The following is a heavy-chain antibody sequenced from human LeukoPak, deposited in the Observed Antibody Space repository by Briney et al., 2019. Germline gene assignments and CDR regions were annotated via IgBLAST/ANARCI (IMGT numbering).Heavy chain of an antibody. CDR1: GGSINSYY. D-gene: IGHD3-22*01. V-gene: IGHV4-59*01. J-gene: IGHJ4*02. Sequence: SETLSLTCTVSGGSINSYYWGWIRQPPEKGLEWIGYIYYSGSTTYSPSLKSRVTISVDTSKNQFSLKLSSVTAADTAVYYCARETSSGSGYYFDYWGQGTLVTVSS. CDR2: IYYSGST. CDR3: ARETSSGSGYYFDY.